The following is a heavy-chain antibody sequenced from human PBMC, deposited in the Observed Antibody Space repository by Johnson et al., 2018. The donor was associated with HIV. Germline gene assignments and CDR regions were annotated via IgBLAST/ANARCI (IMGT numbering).Heavy chain of an antibody. V-gene: IGHV3-9*01. Sequence: VYLVESGGGVVQPGGSLRLSCAASGITFSSYAMSWVRQAPGKGLEWVSGISWNSGSIGYADSVKGRFTISRDNAKNSLYLQMNSLRAEDTALYYCAKVLLPQDAFDIWGQGTMVTVSS. D-gene: IGHD2/OR15-2a*01. CDR1: GITFSSYA. CDR3: AKVLLPQDAFDI. CDR2: ISWNSGSI. J-gene: IGHJ3*02.